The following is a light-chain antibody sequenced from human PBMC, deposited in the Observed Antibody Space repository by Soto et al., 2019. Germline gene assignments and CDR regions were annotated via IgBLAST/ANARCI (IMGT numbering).Light chain of an antibody. Sequence: DAQMTESPSSVSAFVGDRVSITCGASESMSGWLAWYQQQPGKAPKLLIYDASNLESGVPSRFSGSGSGTEFTLAISSLQPDDFATYYCQQYNNYPRTLGQGTKV. CDR3: QQYNNYPRT. CDR1: ESMSGW. V-gene: IGKV1-5*01. CDR2: DAS. J-gene: IGKJ1*01.